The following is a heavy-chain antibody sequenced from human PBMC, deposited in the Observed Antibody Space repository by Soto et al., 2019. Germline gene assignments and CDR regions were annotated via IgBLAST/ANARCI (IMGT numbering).Heavy chain of an antibody. CDR2: INAHSGGT. CDR1: RFPFTRYY. J-gene: IGHJ5*02. CDR3: AEDLTGQLAYWLDP. V-gene: IGHV1-2*02. Sequence: SVKVSFKASRFPFTRYYIHWLRQAPGQGLEWMGWINAHSGGTEYAQKFQGRVTLTRNTSISTAYMTLSSLRSEDTAIYYCAEDLTGQLAYWLDPRGQGTMVTVS. D-gene: IGHD6-13*01.